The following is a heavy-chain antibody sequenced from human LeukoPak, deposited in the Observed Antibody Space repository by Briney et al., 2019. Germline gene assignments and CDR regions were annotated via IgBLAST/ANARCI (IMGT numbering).Heavy chain of an antibody. CDR3: ARGAYYDYVLGSYDY. V-gene: IGHV1-69*04. CDR2: IIPILGIA. D-gene: IGHD3-16*01. CDR1: GGTFSSYA. Sequence: ASVKVSCKASGGTFSSYAISWVRQAPGQGLEWMGRIIPILGIANYAQKFQGRVTITADKSTSTAYMELSSLRPEDTAVYYCARGAYYDYVLGSYDYWGQGTLVTVSS. J-gene: IGHJ4*02.